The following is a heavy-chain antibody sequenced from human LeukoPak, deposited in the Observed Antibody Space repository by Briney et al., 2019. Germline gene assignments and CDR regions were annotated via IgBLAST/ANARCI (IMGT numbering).Heavy chain of an antibody. CDR1: GFSFKDYN. J-gene: IGHJ4*02. V-gene: IGHV3-30*03. CDR3: AREGRYSSGVYDY. CDR2: ITYDGSNK. Sequence: GGSLRLSCAASGFSFKDYNMHWVRQAPGKGLEWVAVITYDGSNKYYTDSVKGRFTISRDNSKSTLYLQMNSLRAEDTAVYYCAREGRYSSGVYDYWGQGTLVTVSS. D-gene: IGHD6-19*01.